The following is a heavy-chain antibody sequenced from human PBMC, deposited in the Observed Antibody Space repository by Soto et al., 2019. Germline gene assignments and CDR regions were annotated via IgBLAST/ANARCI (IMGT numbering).Heavy chain of an antibody. CDR3: ARSTYHYSASGDAFDI. J-gene: IGHJ3*02. D-gene: IGHD3-10*01. CDR1: GFTFSSYA. V-gene: IGHV3-23*01. CDR2: ISGSGSST. Sequence: EVQLLESGGGFVQPGGSLRLSCAASGFTFSSYAMSWVRQTPGKGLEWVSAISGSGSSTYYADSVKGRFTISRDNSKDTLYLQMNSLRAEDTAVYYCARSTYHYSASGDAFDIWGPGTMVTVSS.